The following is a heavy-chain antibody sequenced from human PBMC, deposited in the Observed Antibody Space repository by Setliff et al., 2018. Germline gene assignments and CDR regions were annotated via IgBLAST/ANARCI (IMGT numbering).Heavy chain of an antibody. CDR3: ARGKVLYDYVWGSYRYEDYYYGMDV. J-gene: IGHJ6*02. CDR1: GGSFSGYY. CDR2: INHSGST. Sequence: SEALSLTCAVYGGSFSGYYWSWIRQPPGKGLEWIGEINHSGSTNYNPSLKSRVTISVDTSKNQFSLKLSSVTAADTAVYYCARGKVLYDYVWGSYRYEDYYYGMDVWGQGTTVTVSS. D-gene: IGHD3-16*02. V-gene: IGHV4-34*01.